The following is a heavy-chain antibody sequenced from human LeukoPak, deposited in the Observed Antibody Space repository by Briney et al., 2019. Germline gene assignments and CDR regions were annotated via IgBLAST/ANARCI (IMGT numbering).Heavy chain of an antibody. V-gene: IGHV1-69*01. J-gene: IGHJ6*03. CDR3: ARGAYDFWSGYRPHYYHYYYMDV. CDR2: IIPIFGTA. D-gene: IGHD3-3*01. CDR1: GGTFSSYA. Sequence: SVKVSCKASGGTFSSYAISWVRQAPGQGLEWMGGIIPIFGTANYAQKFQGRVTITADESTSTAYMELSSLRSEDTAVYYCARGAYDFWSGYRPHYYHYYYMDVWGKGTTVTVSS.